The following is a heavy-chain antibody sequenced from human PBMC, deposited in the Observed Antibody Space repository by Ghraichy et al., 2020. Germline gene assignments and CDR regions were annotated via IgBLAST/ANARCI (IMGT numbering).Heavy chain of an antibody. CDR2: IYYTGST. CDR3: ARDRRISTAPNDAFDI. CDR1: GDSISSYY. V-gene: IGHV4-59*01. D-gene: IGHD2/OR15-2a*01. Sequence: SETLSLTCTVSGDSISSYYWSWIRQPPGKGLEWLGYIYYTGSTNYDPSLKSRVTISIDTSKTQFSLKLSSVIPADTAMYYCARDRRISTAPNDAFDIWGQGTMVTVSS. J-gene: IGHJ3*02.